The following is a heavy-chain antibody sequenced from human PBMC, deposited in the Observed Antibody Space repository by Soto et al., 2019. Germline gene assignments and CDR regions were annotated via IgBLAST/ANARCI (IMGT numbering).Heavy chain of an antibody. D-gene: IGHD2-21*01. CDR2: ILYSGTT. CDR1: GGSISKSNYF. J-gene: IGHJ4*02. Sequence: QLQLQESGPGLVKSSETLSLTCTVSGGSISKSNYFWGWIRQAPGKGLEWIASILYSGTTSYNSSIKSRVAISVDTSKNQFSLELNSVTAADTAVYYCARLGWGNGDSDYWGQGTLVTVSS. CDR3: ARLGWGNGDSDY. V-gene: IGHV4-39*01.